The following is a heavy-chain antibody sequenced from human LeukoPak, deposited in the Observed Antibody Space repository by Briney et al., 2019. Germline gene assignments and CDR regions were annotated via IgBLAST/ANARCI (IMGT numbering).Heavy chain of an antibody. Sequence: GGSLRLSCAASGFTFSSYAVSWVRQAPGKGLEWVSAISGSGGSTYYADSVKGRFTISRDNSKNTLYLQMNSLRAEDTAVYSCARGFCTSSSCYNDYWGQGTLVTVSS. CDR3: ARGFCTSSSCYNDY. D-gene: IGHD2-2*02. CDR1: GFTFSSYA. J-gene: IGHJ4*02. CDR2: ISGSGGST. V-gene: IGHV3-23*01.